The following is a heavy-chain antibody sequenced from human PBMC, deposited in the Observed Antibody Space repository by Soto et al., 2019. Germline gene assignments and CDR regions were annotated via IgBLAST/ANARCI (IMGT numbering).Heavy chain of an antibody. Sequence: QVQLQESGPGLVKPSQTLSLTCTVSGGSISSGGYYWSWIRQHPGKGLEWIGYIYYSGSTYYNPSSKLRVTISVATFKNQSSLKRSPVTAAETAVYYCARDRAPPGPDPYCSGGSCSLMAAPFDLWGRGTLVTVSS. CDR2: IYYSGST. V-gene: IGHV4-31*03. CDR1: GGSISSGGYY. D-gene: IGHD2-15*01. J-gene: IGHJ2*01. CDR3: ARDRAPPGPDPYCSGGSCSLMAAPFDL.